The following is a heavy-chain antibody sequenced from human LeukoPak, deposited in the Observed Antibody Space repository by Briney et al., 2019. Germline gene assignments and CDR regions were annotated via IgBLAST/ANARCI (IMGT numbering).Heavy chain of an antibody. CDR3: ARDGDGYKTFDY. V-gene: IGHV3-33*01. J-gene: IGHJ4*02. Sequence: GGSLRLSCAASGFTFSSCGMHWVRQAPGKGLEWVAVIWYDGSNKYYADSVKGRFTISRDNSKNTLYLQMNSLRAEDTAVYYCARDGDGYKTFDYWGQGTLVTVSS. CDR1: GFTFSSCG. D-gene: IGHD5-24*01. CDR2: IWYDGSNK.